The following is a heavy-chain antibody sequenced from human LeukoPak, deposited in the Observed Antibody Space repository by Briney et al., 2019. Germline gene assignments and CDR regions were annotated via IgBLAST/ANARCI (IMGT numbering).Heavy chain of an antibody. V-gene: IGHV3-11*04. D-gene: IGHD3-10*01. Sequence: GGSLRLSCGASGFTFNDYYMTWIRQAPGKGLEWVSYISTHGSIIYYADSVKGRFAISRDNAKNSLYLQMNTLRAEDTAVYYCARVGLNDYGSGTYADYWGQGTLVTVSS. CDR2: ISTHGSII. CDR3: ARVGLNDYGSGTYADY. CDR1: GFTFNDYY. J-gene: IGHJ4*02.